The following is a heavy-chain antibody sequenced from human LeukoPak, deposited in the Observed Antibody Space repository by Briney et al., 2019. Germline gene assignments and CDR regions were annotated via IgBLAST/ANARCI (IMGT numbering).Heavy chain of an antibody. J-gene: IGHJ4*02. CDR3: ARGSYYYGSGSYYRLFDY. CDR1: GFTFGDYA. V-gene: IGHV3-49*04. D-gene: IGHD3-10*01. CDR2: IRSKAYGGTT. Sequence: GGSLRLSCTASGFTFGDYAMSWVRQAPGKGLEWVGFIRSKAYGGTTEYAASVKGRFTISRDDSKSIAYLQMNSLRAEDTAVYYCARGSYYYGSGSYYRLFDYWGQGTLVTVSS.